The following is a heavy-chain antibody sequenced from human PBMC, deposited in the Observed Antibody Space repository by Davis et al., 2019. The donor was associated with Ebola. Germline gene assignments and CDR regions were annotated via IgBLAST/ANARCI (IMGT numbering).Heavy chain of an antibody. J-gene: IGHJ4*02. CDR3: AKDYQSGYSYGTTNDY. CDR1: GFTFSSYA. CDR2: ISGSGGST. D-gene: IGHD5-18*01. Sequence: PGGSLRLSCAASGFTFSSYAMSWVRQAPGKGLEWVSAISGSGGSTYYADSVKGRFTISRDNSKNTLYLQMNSLRAEDTAVYYCAKDYQSGYSYGTTNDYWGQGTLVTVSS. V-gene: IGHV3-23*01.